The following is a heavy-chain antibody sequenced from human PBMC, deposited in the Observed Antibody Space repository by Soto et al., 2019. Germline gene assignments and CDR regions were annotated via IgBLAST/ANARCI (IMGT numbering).Heavy chain of an antibody. CDR1: GFTFSSYA. V-gene: IGHV3-30-3*01. J-gene: IGHJ6*02. CDR3: ARERAPYYYYGMDV. Sequence: QVQLVESGGGVVQPGRSLRLSCAASGFTFSSYAMHWVRQAPGKGLEWVAVISYDGSNKYYADSVKGRFTISRDNSKNTLYMQMNSLRAEDTAVYYCARERAPYYYYGMDVWGQGTTVTVSS. CDR2: ISYDGSNK.